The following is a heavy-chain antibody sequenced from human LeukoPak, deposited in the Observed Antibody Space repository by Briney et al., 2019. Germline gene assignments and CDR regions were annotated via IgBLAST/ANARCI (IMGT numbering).Heavy chain of an antibody. CDR3: ARNYYDTKKPWD. CDR1: GGSINSSDW. V-gene: IGHV4-4*02. CDR2: IYHSGST. D-gene: IGHD3-22*01. Sequence: SETLSLTCAVSGGSINSSDWWSWVRQPPGKGLEWIGEIYHSGSTNYNPSLKSRVTMSVDTSKNQFSLILSSVTAADTAVYFCARNYYDTKKPWDWGQGTLVTVSS. J-gene: IGHJ4*02.